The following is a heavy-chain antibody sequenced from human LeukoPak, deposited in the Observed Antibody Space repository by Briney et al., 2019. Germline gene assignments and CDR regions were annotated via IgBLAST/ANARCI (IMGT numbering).Heavy chain of an antibody. CDR2: INPSGGST. Sequence: ASVKVSCKASGYTFTSYYMHWVRQAPGQGLEWMGLINPSGGSTSYAQKFQGRVTMTRDTSTSTVYMELSSLRSEDTAVYYCARGEGSSYHHYNSDYYFDYWGQGTLVTVSP. V-gene: IGHV1-46*01. D-gene: IGHD2-15*01. CDR1: GYTFTSYY. J-gene: IGHJ4*02. CDR3: ARGEGSSYHHYNSDYYFDY.